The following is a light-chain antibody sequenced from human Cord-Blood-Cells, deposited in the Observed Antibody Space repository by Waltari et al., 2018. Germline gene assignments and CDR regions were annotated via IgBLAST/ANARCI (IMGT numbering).Light chain of an antibody. Sequence: EIVMTQSPATLSVSPGERATLSCRASQSVSSNLAWYQQKPGQAPTLLVYGASTSATGIPARFSGSGSGTEFTRTISSLQSEDFAVYYCPQYNNWPPWTFGQGTKVEFK. CDR2: GAS. V-gene: IGKV3-15*01. CDR1: QSVSSN. J-gene: IGKJ1*01. CDR3: PQYNNWPPWT.